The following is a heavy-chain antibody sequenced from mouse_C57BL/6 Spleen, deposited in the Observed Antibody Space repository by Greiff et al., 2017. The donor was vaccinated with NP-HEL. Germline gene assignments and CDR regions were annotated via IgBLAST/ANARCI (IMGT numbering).Heavy chain of an antibody. V-gene: IGHV5-17*01. D-gene: IGHD1-1*01. CDR2: ISSGSSTI. J-gene: IGHJ2*01. CDR3: ASLPYGSSYPYYFDY. CDR1: GFTFSDYG. Sequence: EVNLVESGGGLVKPGGSLKLSCAASGFTFSDYGMHWVRQAPEKGLEWVAYISSGSSTIYYADTVKGRFTISRDNAKNTLFLQMTSLRSEDTAMYYCASLPYGSSYPYYFDYWGQGTTLTVSS.